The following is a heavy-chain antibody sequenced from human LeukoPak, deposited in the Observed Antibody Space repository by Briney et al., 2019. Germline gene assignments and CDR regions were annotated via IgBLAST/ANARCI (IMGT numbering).Heavy chain of an antibody. CDR1: GFTFSNYA. V-gene: IGHV3-23*01. CDR3: ARDLGGWYFDY. J-gene: IGHJ4*02. CDR2: ISGGFGST. D-gene: IGHD2-15*01. Sequence: GSLRLSCAASGFTFSNYAMSWVRQAPGKGLEWVSAISGGFGSTYYADSLKGRFTISRDNAKNSLYLQMNSLRAEDTAVYYCARDLGGWYFDYWGQGTLVTVSS.